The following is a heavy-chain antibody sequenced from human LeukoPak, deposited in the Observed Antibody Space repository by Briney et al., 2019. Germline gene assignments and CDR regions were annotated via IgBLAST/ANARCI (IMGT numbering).Heavy chain of an antibody. CDR2: ISSSSSYI. Sequence: GGSLRLSCAASGFTFSSYSMNWVRQVPGKGLEWVSSISSSSSYIYYADSVKGRFTISRDNAKNSLYLQMNSLRAEDTAVFYCARVGSSWALDYWGQGTLVTVSS. D-gene: IGHD6-13*01. J-gene: IGHJ4*02. CDR1: GFTFSSYS. CDR3: ARVGSSWALDY. V-gene: IGHV3-21*01.